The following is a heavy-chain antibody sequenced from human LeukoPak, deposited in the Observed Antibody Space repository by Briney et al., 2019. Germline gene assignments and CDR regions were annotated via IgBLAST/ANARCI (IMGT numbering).Heavy chain of an antibody. V-gene: IGHV3-20*04. Sequence: GSLRLSCAASGFTFGIYGMNWVRQAPGRGLEWVSGINWNGGSTGYADSVRGRFTISRDNAKNSLSLQMNSLRVEDTAIYYCVRDLYSRSDFWGQGTLVTVSS. CDR3: VRDLYSRSDF. J-gene: IGHJ4*02. CDR2: INWNGGST. CDR1: GFTFGIYG. D-gene: IGHD6-13*01.